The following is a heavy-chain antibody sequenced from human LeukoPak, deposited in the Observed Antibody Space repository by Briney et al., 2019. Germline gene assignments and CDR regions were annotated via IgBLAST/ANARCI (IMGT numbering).Heavy chain of an antibody. Sequence: GRSLRLSCAASGFTFSSFGMHWVRQAPGKGLEWVADIWFDGKNEHFADSVKGRFTISRDNSKNTMYLQINSLRAEDTAVYYCARENSYGYWCDYWGQGTLVTVSS. CDR2: IWFDGKNE. J-gene: IGHJ4*02. V-gene: IGHV3-33*01. D-gene: IGHD5-18*01. CDR3: ARENSYGYWCDY. CDR1: GFTFSSFG.